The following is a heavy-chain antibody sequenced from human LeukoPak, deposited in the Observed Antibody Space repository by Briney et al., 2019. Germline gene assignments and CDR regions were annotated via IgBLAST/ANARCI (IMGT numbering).Heavy chain of an antibody. Sequence: GASVKVSCKASGYTFTNYGISWVRQAPGQRLEWMGWISAYNGNTNYAQKLQGRVTMTTDTSTSTAYMELRRLRSDDTAMYYCVRDEEILQLVDRPWFDPWGQGTLVTVSS. V-gene: IGHV1-18*01. J-gene: IGHJ5*02. CDR2: ISAYNGNT. CDR1: GYTFTNYG. CDR3: VRDEEILQLVDRPWFDP. D-gene: IGHD5-24*01.